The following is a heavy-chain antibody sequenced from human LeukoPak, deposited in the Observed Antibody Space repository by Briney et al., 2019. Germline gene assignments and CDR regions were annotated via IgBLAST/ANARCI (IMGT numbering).Heavy chain of an antibody. CDR1: GFTFRSYG. Sequence: GGSLRLSCAASGFTFRSYGMSWVRQAPGKGLEWVSTISGSGGSRYHADSVKGRFTISRDNSKNTLYLQMNSLRAEDTAVYYCAKSDDSSGYWGSHFDYWGQGTLVTASS. D-gene: IGHD3-22*01. CDR2: ISGSGGSR. CDR3: AKSDDSSGYWGSHFDY. J-gene: IGHJ4*02. V-gene: IGHV3-23*01.